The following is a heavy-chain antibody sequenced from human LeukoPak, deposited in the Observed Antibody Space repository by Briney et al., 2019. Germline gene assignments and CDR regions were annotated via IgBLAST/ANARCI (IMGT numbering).Heavy chain of an antibody. J-gene: IGHJ4*02. Sequence: PGGSLRLSCAASGFTFSRYWMSWVRQAPGRGLEWVAIIKQDGSEKYYVDSVKGRFTISRDNAKNSLYLQMNSLRGEDTAVYYCARVRYCSSTSCYLLDYWGQGTLVTVSS. CDR2: IKQDGSEK. V-gene: IGHV3-7*02. CDR1: GFTFSRYW. D-gene: IGHD2-2*01. CDR3: ARVRYCSSTSCYLLDY.